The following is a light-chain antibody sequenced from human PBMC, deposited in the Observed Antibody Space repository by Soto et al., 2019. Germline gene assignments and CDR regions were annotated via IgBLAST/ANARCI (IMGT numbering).Light chain of an antibody. J-gene: IGLJ1*01. Sequence: QSVLAQPASVSGSPGQSITISCTGTSSDVGGYNYVSWSQQHPGKAPQLMIYEVSKRPSGVSNRFSGSKSGNTASLTISGLQAEDEADYYCSSYTSSSTYVFXTGTKVTVL. CDR3: SSYTSSSTYV. CDR1: SSDVGGYNY. V-gene: IGLV2-14*01. CDR2: EVS.